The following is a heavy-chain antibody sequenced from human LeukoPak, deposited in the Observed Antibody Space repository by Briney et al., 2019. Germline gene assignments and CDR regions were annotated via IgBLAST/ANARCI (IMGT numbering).Heavy chain of an antibody. CDR3: AREDPRTGYWFFDL. V-gene: IGHV3-74*01. Sequence: GGSLRLSCVASGFTFSSYWVHWVRQAPGKRLLWVSRMNWDGSRTTYADSAKGRFAISRDNAKNTLYLQMNSLTSDDTAVYYCAREDPRTGYWFFDLWGRGTLVTVSS. CDR2: MNWDGSRT. CDR1: GFTFSSYW. J-gene: IGHJ2*01.